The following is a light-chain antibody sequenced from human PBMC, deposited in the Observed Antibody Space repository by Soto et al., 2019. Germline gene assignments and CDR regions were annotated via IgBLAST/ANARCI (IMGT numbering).Light chain of an antibody. CDR3: SSYTSSSTYV. V-gene: IGLV2-14*01. CDR2: EVS. Sequence: QSALTQPASVSGSPGQSITISCTGTSSDVGTYNYVSWYQLHPGKAPKLMVYEVSNRPSGVSNRFSGSKSGNTASLTISGLQAEDEADYHCSSYTSSSTYVSGTGTKVTVL. CDR1: SSDVGTYNY. J-gene: IGLJ1*01.